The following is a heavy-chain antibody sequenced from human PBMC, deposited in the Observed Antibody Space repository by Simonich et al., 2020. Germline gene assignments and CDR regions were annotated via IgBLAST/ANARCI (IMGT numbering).Heavy chain of an antibody. Sequence: EVQLVESGGGLVKPGGSLRLSCAASGFTFSNAWMSWVRQAPGKGLEGVGRIKSKTRGGKTDYAAPVKGRFTISRDDSKNTLYLQMNSLKTEDTAVYYCTTEDCSSTSCPDYWGQGTLVTVSS. J-gene: IGHJ4*02. V-gene: IGHV3-15*01. D-gene: IGHD2-2*01. CDR3: TTEDCSSTSCPDY. CDR1: GFTFSNAW. CDR2: IKSKTRGGKT.